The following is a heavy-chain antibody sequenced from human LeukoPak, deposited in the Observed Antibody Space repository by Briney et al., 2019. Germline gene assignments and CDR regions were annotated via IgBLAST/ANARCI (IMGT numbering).Heavy chain of an antibody. CDR1: GGSFSGYY. CDR2: INHSGGT. CDR3: ARSPSIAATGNWFDP. Sequence: SETLSLTCAVYGGSFSGYYWSWIRQPPGKGLEWIGEINHSGGTNYNPSLKSRVTISVDTSKNQFSLKLSSVTAADTAVYYCARSPSIAATGNWFDPWGQGTLVTVSS. V-gene: IGHV4-34*01. D-gene: IGHD6-13*01. J-gene: IGHJ5*02.